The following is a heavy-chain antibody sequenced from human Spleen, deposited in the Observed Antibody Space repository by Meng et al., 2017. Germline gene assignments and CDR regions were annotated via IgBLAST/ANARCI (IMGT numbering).Heavy chain of an antibody. CDR3: ARGPTTMAHDFDY. V-gene: IGHV4-39*02. CDR1: GGSISSSSYY. Sequence: QRQRREAGPRRVKPWGPLSLTCTVSGGSISSSSYYWGWIRQPPGKGLEWIGEINHSGSTNYNPSLESRATISVDTSQNNLSLKLSSVTAADSAVYYCARGPTTMAHDFDYWGQGTLVTVSS. CDR2: INHSGST. J-gene: IGHJ4*02. D-gene: IGHD4-11*01.